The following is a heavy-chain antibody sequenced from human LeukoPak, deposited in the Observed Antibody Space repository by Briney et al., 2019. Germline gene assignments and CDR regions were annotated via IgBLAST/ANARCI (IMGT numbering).Heavy chain of an antibody. J-gene: IGHJ3*01. Sequence: PGGSLRLSCAAPGLTFYDQAMHWVRQGPGTGLEWVALSGNDGSTYYADSVRGRFTISRDSKNSLYLEMDSLRTEDTALYYCASQTKYYSASAGSYWGAFDLWGQGTMVTVFS. CDR3: ASQTKYYSASAGSYWGAFDL. V-gene: IGHV3-43*02. CDR2: SGNDGST. CDR1: GLTFYDQA. D-gene: IGHD3-10*01.